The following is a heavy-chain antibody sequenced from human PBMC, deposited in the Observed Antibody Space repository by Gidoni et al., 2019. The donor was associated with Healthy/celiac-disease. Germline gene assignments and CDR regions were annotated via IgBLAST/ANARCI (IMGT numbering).Heavy chain of an antibody. D-gene: IGHD1-1*01. CDR1: GVAFSSYG. J-gene: IGHJ4*02. Sequence: QVQLVQSGAEVQKPGSSVKVACKGSGVAFSSYGISWVRQAPGQGLEWMGGIIPIFGTAKYAQKFQGRVTITADESTSTAYMELSSLRSEDTAVYYCARDYLRYNWNVPCGYWGQGTLVTVSS. CDR2: IIPIFGTA. V-gene: IGHV1-69*01. CDR3: ARDYLRYNWNVPCGY.